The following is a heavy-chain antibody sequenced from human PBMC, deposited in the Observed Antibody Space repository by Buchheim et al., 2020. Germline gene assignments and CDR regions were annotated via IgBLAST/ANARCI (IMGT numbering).Heavy chain of an antibody. V-gene: IGHV3-30*19. D-gene: IGHD4-17*01. CDR1: GFTFSLHC. CDR3: TRVRSPGCTYGLSTDY. CDR2: IASPGNNR. Sequence: QVLLEESGGGVVQPGMSLRLSCAASGFTFSLHCLHWVRQAPGKGLEWLALIASPGNNRYFADSVKGRFTISRDHSANIFFLQMNNLRPDDTAVYFCTRVRSPGCTYGLSTDYWGEGT. J-gene: IGHJ4*03.